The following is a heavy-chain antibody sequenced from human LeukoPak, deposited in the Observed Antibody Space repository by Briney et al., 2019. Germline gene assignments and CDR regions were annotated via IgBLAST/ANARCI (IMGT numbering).Heavy chain of an antibody. Sequence: ASVKVSCKASGYTFTSYGISWVRQAPGQGLEWMGRINPSGGSTSYAQKFQGRVTMTRDTSTSTVYMELSSLRSEDTAVYYCAREAPQSYYDSSGYYYDDYWGQGTLVTVSS. CDR3: AREAPQSYYDSSGYYYDDY. V-gene: IGHV1-46*01. J-gene: IGHJ4*02. CDR1: GYTFTSYG. CDR2: INPSGGST. D-gene: IGHD3-22*01.